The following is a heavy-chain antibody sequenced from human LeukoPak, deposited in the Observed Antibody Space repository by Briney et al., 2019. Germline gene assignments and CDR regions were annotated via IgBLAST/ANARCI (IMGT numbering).Heavy chain of an antibody. J-gene: IGHJ4*02. CDR2: INPSGGST. D-gene: IGHD2-21*01. CDR3: AKPSYGGGNGLWDLDFDY. V-gene: IGHV1-46*01. Sequence: GASVKVSCKASGYTFTGYYMYWVRQAPGQGLEWMGIINPSGGSTTYAQKFQGRVSMTRDTSTNTVYMDLSSLRYEDTAVYYCAKPSYGGGNGLWDLDFDYWGQGTLVTVSS. CDR1: GYTFTGYY.